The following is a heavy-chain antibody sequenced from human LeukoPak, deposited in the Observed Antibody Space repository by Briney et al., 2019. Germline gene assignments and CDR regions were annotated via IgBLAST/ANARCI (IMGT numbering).Heavy chain of an antibody. V-gene: IGHV4-39*07. Sequence: SETLSLTCTVSGGSINSSSYYWGWLRQPPGKGLEWIGSIYYSGSTYYNPSLKSRVTISVDTSKNQFSLKLSSVTAADTAVYYCATVYYYDSSGYYKTVDYWGQGTLVTVSS. CDR1: GGSINSSSYY. J-gene: IGHJ4*02. CDR2: IYYSGST. CDR3: ATVYYYDSSGYYKTVDY. D-gene: IGHD3-22*01.